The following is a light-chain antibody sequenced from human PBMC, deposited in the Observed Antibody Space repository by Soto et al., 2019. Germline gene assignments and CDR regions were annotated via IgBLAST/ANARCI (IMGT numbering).Light chain of an antibody. V-gene: IGKV3-20*01. CDR3: QQYGGSPIT. J-gene: IGKJ5*01. Sequence: EIVMTQSTAPLSVSPGGRATLSCRASQSVSRRLAWYQQRPGQSPKLLISGASMRASGVPVRFIGSWSGTDWTLTITRLEPEDVAVYYCQQYGGSPITLGLGTRLEIK. CDR2: GAS. CDR1: QSVSRR.